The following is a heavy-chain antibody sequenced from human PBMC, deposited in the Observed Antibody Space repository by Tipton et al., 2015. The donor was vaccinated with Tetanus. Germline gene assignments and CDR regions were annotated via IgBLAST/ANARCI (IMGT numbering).Heavy chain of an antibody. CDR2: IYYRGST. V-gene: IGHV4-39*01. CDR3: ASPIKQWLVPLDL. CDR1: GASMTSSYYY. J-gene: IGHJ5*02. D-gene: IGHD6-19*01. Sequence: TLSLTCSVSGASMTSSYYYWGWIRQPPGKGLEWIGNIYYRGSTYYSPSLRSRVVMSIDTSKNQFSLNLTSVTAADTAIYYCASPIKQWLVPLDLWGQGILVTVSS.